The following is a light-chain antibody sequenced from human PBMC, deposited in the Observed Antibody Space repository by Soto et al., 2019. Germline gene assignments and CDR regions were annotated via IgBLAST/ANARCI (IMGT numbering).Light chain of an antibody. Sequence: QSVLTQPASVSGSPGQSITISCTGTSSDVGSYNLVSWYQQHPGKAPKLMIYEGSKRPSGVSNRFPGSKSGNTASLTISGLQAEDEADYYCCSYAGSSTFVVFGGGTQLTVL. CDR1: SSDVGSYNL. V-gene: IGLV2-23*03. J-gene: IGLJ2*01. CDR3: CSYAGSSTFVV. CDR2: EGS.